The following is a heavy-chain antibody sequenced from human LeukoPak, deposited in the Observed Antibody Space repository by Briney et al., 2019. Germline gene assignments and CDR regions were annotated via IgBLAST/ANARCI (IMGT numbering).Heavy chain of an antibody. D-gene: IGHD3-10*01. CDR1: GYTFTSYY. CDR3: AREGGGSGSYSPFDY. CDR2: INPSGGST. Sequence: GASVKGSCKASGYTFTSYYMHWVRQAPGQGLEWMGIINPSGGSTSYAQKFQGRVTMTRDTSTSTVYMELSSLRSEDTAVYYCAREGGGSGSYSPFDYWGQGTLVTVSS. J-gene: IGHJ4*02. V-gene: IGHV1-46*01.